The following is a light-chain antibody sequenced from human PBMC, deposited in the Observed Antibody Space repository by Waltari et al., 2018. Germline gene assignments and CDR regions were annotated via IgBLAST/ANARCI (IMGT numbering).Light chain of an antibody. CDR1: QSLFDTEDGKTY. CDR3: MQELDFPPT. J-gene: IGKJ1*01. CDR2: ELS. Sequence: DIVMTQTPLFLPVTLGEPASISCRSSQSLFDTEDGKTYLEWYLQKPGQSPQLLIYELSNRASGFPDRFSGSGSDTDFTLIISRVEAEDVEIYYCMQELDFPPTFCQGTKVEIK. V-gene: IGKV2-40*01.